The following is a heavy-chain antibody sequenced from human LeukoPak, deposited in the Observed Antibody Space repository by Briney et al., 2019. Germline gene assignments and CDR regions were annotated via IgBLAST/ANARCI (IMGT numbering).Heavy chain of an antibody. CDR2: INHSGST. J-gene: IGHJ5*02. CDR3: ARFQFWSGPNWFDP. CDR1: GGSISSYY. D-gene: IGHD3-3*01. V-gene: IGHV4-34*01. Sequence: PSETLSLTCTVSGGSISSYYWSWIRQPPGKGLEWIGEINHSGSTNYNPSLKSRVTMSVDTSKNQFSLKLKSVTAADTAVYYCARFQFWSGPNWFDPWGQGTLVTVSS.